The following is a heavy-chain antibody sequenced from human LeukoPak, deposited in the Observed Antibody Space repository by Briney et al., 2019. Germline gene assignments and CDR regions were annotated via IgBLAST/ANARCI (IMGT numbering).Heavy chain of an antibody. D-gene: IGHD1-26*01. CDR3: ARDHWVIVGTTAFGNWFDP. Sequence: PSETLSLTCAVSGGSINSGGYYWGWIRQPPGKGLEWIGSIYHSGSTYYNPSLKSRVTISVDTSKNQFSLKLSSVTAADTAVYYCARDHWVIVGTTAFGNWFDPWGQGTLVTVSS. CDR1: GGSINSGGYY. CDR2: IYHSGST. J-gene: IGHJ5*02. V-gene: IGHV4-39*07.